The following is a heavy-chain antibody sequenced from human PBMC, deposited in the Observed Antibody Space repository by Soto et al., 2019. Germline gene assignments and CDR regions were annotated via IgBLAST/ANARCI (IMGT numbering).Heavy chain of an antibody. CDR1: GFTFTSYW. CDR3: ARGAFPTWGTFPLDF. CDR2: IKQDGGEK. D-gene: IGHD3-16*01. J-gene: IGHJ4*02. V-gene: IGHV3-7*04. Sequence: EVQLVESGGGLVQPGGSLRLSCAASGFTFTSYWMTWVGQAPGKGLEWVANIKQDGGEKYYVGSVKGRFTISRDNAENSLYLQLDRLRAEDAAVYYCARGAFPTWGTFPLDFWGQGTLVTVSS.